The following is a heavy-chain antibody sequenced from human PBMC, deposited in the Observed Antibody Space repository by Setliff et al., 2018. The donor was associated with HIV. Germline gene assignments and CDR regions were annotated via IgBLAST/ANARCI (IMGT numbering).Heavy chain of an antibody. V-gene: IGHV3-48*01. CDR2: ISDDTSTV. J-gene: IGHJ4*02. D-gene: IGHD2-15*01. CDR3: ARGVVAASYNPLDF. CDR1: GFTFSNYN. Sequence: LRLYCAASGFTFSNYNMNWVRQAPGEGLEWISYISDDTSTVYYAESVKGRFTISRDNAKNSLYLQMNSLRADDTAIYYCARGVVAASYNPLDFCGQGTLVTVSS.